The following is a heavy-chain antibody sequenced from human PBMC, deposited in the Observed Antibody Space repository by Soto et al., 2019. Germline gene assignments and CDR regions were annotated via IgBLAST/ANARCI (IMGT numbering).Heavy chain of an antibody. V-gene: IGHV5-51*01. CDR1: GYSFTSYW. D-gene: IGHD3-22*01. J-gene: IGHJ5*02. Sequence: GESLKISCKGSGYSFTSYWIGWVRQMPGKGLEWMGIIYPGDSDTRYSPSFQGQVTISADKSISTAYLQWSSLKASDTAMYYCARRPTYYYDSSGYYYSWFDPWGQGTLVTVLL. CDR2: IYPGDSDT. CDR3: ARRPTYYYDSSGYYYSWFDP.